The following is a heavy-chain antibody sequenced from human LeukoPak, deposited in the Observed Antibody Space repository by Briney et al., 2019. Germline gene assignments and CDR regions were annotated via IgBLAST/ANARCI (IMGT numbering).Heavy chain of an antibody. V-gene: IGHV4-31*03. CDR2: IYYSGST. J-gene: IGHJ4*02. D-gene: IGHD4-23*01. Sequence: PSETLSLTCTVSGASISSGGYYWSWLRQHPGKGLEWIGYIYYSGSTYYNPSLKSRVTISVDTSKNQFSLKLSSVTAADTAVYYCARGLYGGNSEFDEFDYWGQGALVTVSS. CDR1: GASISSGGYY. CDR3: ARGLYGGNSEFDEFDY.